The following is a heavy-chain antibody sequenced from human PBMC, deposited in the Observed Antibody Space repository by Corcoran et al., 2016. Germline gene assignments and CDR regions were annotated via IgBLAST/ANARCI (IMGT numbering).Heavy chain of an antibody. J-gene: IGHJ4*02. CDR3: ARGITMVRGVIFGY. CDR2: MNPNSGNT. Sequence: QVQLVQSGAEVKKPGASVKVSCKASGYTFTSYDINWVRQATGQGLEWMGWMNPNSGNTGYAQKFQGRVTMTRNTTISTAYMEMSSLRSEETALDYCARGITMVRGVIFGYWGQGPLVTVSS. V-gene: IGHV1-8*01. CDR1: GYTFTSYD. D-gene: IGHD3-10*01.